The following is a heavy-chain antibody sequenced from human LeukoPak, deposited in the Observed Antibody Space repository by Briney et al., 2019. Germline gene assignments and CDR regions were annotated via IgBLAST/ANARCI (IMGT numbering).Heavy chain of an antibody. J-gene: IGHJ4*02. V-gene: IGHV3-23*01. D-gene: IGHD6-13*01. Sequence: GGSLRLSCAASGFTFSSYAMSWVRQAPGKGLEWVSAIGGSADFTYYADSVKGRFAISRDNSKNTLYLQVNSLRAEDTAVYYCARIGGAAAGHFDYWGQGTLVTVSS. CDR3: ARIGGAAAGHFDY. CDR1: GFTFSSYA. CDR2: IGGSADFT.